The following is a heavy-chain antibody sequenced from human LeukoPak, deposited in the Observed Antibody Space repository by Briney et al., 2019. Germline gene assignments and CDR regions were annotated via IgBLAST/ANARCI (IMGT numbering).Heavy chain of an antibody. CDR1: GFTFSTYA. CDR3: AAYCSSTACYPPPIHEYFQH. V-gene: IGHV3-30*04. Sequence: PGGSLRLSCAASGFTFSTYAMHWVRQAPGRGLEWVAVVSYDGNTKYYADSVKGRFTISRDNSKNTVYLQMTSLRAEDTAVYYCAAYCSSTACYPPPIHEYFQHWGQGTLVTVSS. J-gene: IGHJ1*01. CDR2: VSYDGNTK. D-gene: IGHD2-2*01.